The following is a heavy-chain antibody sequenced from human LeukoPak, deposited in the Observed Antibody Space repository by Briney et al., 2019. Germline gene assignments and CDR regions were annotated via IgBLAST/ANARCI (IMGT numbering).Heavy chain of an antibody. D-gene: IGHD2-15*01. CDR3: ARVGCTGGSCYGWFDP. Sequence: GASVKVSCKASGYIFTDYYMHWVRQAPGQGLEWMGWIDPNSGGTNSAQKFQGRVTMTRDTSISTAYMELSRLRSDDTAVYYCARVGCTGGSCYGWFDPWGQGTLVTVSS. CDR1: GYIFTDYY. V-gene: IGHV1-2*02. CDR2: IDPNSGGT. J-gene: IGHJ5*02.